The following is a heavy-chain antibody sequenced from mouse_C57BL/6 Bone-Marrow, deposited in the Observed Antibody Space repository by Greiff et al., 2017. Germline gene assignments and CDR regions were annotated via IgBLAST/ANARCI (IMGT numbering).Heavy chain of an antibody. Sequence: LQQPGAELVMPGASVKLSCKASGYTFTSYWMHWVKQRPGQGLEWIGEIDPSDSYTNYNQKFKGKSTLTVDKSSSTAYMQLSSLTSEDSAVYYCARGQLRLPFDYWGQGTTLTVSS. CDR3: ARGQLRLPFDY. J-gene: IGHJ2*01. V-gene: IGHV1-69*01. CDR1: GYTFTSYW. CDR2: IDPSDSYT. D-gene: IGHD3-2*02.